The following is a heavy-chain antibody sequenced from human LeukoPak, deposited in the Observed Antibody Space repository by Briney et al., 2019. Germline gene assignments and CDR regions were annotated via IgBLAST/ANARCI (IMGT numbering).Heavy chain of an antibody. CDR1: GGSISSGGYY. CDR2: IYYSGST. V-gene: IGHV4-31*03. D-gene: IGHD1-7*01. CDR3: ARGPGNYGLDY. J-gene: IGHJ4*02. Sequence: PSETLSLTCTVSGGSISSGGYYWSWIRQHPGKGLEWIGYIYYSGSTYYNPSFKSRVTISVDTSKNQFSLKLSSVTAADTAVYYCARGPGNYGLDYWGQGTLVTVSS.